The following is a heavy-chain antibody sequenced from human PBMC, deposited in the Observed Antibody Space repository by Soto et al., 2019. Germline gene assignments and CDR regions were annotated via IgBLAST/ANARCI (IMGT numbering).Heavy chain of an antibody. J-gene: IGHJ1*01. V-gene: IGHV1-69*01. CDR1: GGTFSSYA. CDR3: ARGSIYCGGDCYYFQH. Sequence: QVQLVQSGAEVKKPGSSVKVSCKASGGTFSSYAISWVRQAPGQGLEWMGGIITIFGTANYAQKFQGRVTITADESTSTAYMELSSLRSEDTAVYYCARGSIYCGGDCYYFQHWGQGTLVTVSS. D-gene: IGHD2-21*02. CDR2: IITIFGTA.